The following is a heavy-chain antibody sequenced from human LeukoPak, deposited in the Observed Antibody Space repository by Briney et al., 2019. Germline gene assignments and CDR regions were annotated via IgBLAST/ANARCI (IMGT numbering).Heavy chain of an antibody. V-gene: IGHV4-39*01. D-gene: IGHD6-6*01. CDR2: FDSSGST. CDR3: ARGASSSSAIGYYYYYMDV. CDR1: GGSFTSRSFY. Sequence: PSETLSLTCTVSGGSFTSRSFYWGWIRQPPGKGLDWIGNFDSSGSTYYNPSLKSRVTISVDTSKDQFSLNMNSVTAADTAVYYCARGASSSSAIGYYYYYMDVWGKGTTVTVSS. J-gene: IGHJ6*03.